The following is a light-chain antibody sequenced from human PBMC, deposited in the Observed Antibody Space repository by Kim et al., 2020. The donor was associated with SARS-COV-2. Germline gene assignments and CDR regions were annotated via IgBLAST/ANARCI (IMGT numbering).Light chain of an antibody. CDR2: ATN. V-gene: IGLV7-46*01. CDR1: TVPVISNQW. J-gene: IGLJ3*02. Sequence: QAVVTQEPSLTVSPGGTVTLTCASSTVPVISNQWPYWVQQKPGQVPRTLIYATNHRHSWTPARFSGSLFGGKAALTLSGAQPDDEADYYCSLNFAGGRMFGGGTQLTVL. CDR3: SLNFAGGRM.